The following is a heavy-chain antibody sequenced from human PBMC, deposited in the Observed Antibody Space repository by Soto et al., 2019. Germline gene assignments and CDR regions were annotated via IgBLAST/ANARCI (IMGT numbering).Heavy chain of an antibody. CDR2: IHYSGNS. Sequence: PSGTLSLTRTVSGASVTTTYWSCSRQPPGKGLEWIGYIHYSGNSFYNPSLKSRVTMSVDTSKNQFSLRLTSVTAADTAVYFCARGAGDYATPFDYWGPGTLVTVSS. CDR1: GASVTTTY. CDR3: ARGAGDYATPFDY. V-gene: IGHV4-59*02. J-gene: IGHJ4*02. D-gene: IGHD4-17*01.